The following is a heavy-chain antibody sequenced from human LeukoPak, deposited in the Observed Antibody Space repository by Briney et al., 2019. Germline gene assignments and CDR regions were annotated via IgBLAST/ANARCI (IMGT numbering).Heavy chain of an antibody. Sequence: GESLKISCKCSGYSFTSYWIGWGRQMPGKVVEWMGIIYPGDSDTRYSPSFQGQVTISADKSISTAYLQWSSLNASDTAMYYCFGGPPGSVGYWGQGTLVTVSS. V-gene: IGHV5-51*01. CDR1: GYSFTSYW. J-gene: IGHJ4*02. D-gene: IGHD3-10*01. CDR3: FGGPPGSVGY. CDR2: IYPGDSDT.